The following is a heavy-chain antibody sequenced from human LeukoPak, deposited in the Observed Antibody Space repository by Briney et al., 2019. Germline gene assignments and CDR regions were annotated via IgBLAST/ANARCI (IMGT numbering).Heavy chain of an antibody. CDR3: AKGGLSRAGLDY. CDR1: GFTFSSYA. J-gene: IGHJ4*02. V-gene: IGHV3-23*01. D-gene: IGHD5/OR15-5a*01. Sequence: GGSLRLSCAASGFTFSSYAMTWVRQAPGKGLEWVSSISGSDYSTYYAASAKGRFTISRDNSKNTLSLQMNSLRAEDTAVYYCAKGGLSRAGLDYWGQGTLVTVSS. CDR2: ISGSDYST.